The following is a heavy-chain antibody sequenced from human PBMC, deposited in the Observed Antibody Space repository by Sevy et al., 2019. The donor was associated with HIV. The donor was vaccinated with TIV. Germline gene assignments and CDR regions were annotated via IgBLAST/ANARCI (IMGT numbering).Heavy chain of an antibody. J-gene: IGHJ4*02. V-gene: IGHV3-64*02. CDR3: ARERRYGSGSYPCY. D-gene: IGHD3-10*01. Sequence: GGSLRLSCATSGFAFSNYAIHWVRQAPGKGLEYVSTISSNGGTAYYGGSVRGRFTVSRDNSKNTVDLQMDSLRAEDMAVYYCARERRYGSGSYPCYWGQGTLVTVSS. CDR1: GFAFSNYA. CDR2: ISSNGGTA.